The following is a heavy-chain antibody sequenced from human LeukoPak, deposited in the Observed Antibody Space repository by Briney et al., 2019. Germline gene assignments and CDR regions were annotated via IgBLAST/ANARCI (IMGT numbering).Heavy chain of an antibody. V-gene: IGHV3-53*01. CDR1: GFTVSTNY. J-gene: IGHJ3*02. CDR2: LYSGGST. CDR3: ARRRELLRGAFDM. Sequence: GGSLRLSCAASGFTVSTNYMSWVRQAPGKGLEWVSVLYSGGSTYYVDSVKGRFTISRDNSRNTLFLQVNSLRAEDTAVYDCARRRELLRGAFDMWGQGTMVTVSS. D-gene: IGHD1-7*01.